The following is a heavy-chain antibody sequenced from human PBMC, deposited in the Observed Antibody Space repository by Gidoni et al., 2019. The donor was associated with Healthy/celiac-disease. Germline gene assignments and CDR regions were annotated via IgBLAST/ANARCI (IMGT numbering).Heavy chain of an antibody. CDR3: ARVDGSSIDY. D-gene: IGHD3-10*01. J-gene: IGHJ4*02. CDR2: INPSGGST. CDR1: GYTFTSYS. V-gene: IGHV1-46*01. Sequence: QVQLVQSWAAVTQPGASVTVSFKSSGYTFTSYSMHWVRQAPGQGLEWMGIINPSGGSTSYEQKFQGRVTMTRDTSTSTVYMELSSLRSEDTAVYYCARVDGSSIDYWGQGTLVTVSS.